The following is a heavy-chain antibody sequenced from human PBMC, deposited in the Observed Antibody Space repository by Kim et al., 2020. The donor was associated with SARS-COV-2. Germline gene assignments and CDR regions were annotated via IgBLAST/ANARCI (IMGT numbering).Heavy chain of an antibody. J-gene: IGHJ3*02. CDR3: ARGGYTNAFDI. CDR2: T. V-gene: IGHV1-46*01. Sequence: TGTAQRFQVRETMTRDTSTSTVYMELSSLSSEDTAIYYCARGGYTNAFDIWGQGTMVTVSS. D-gene: IGHD5-18*01.